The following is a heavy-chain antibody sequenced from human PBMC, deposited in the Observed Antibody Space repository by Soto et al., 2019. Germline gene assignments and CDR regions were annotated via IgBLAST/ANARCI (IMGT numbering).Heavy chain of an antibody. V-gene: IGHV1-3*01. D-gene: IGHD3-16*01. CDR1: GYTFTSHS. J-gene: IGHJ6*01. Sequence: QVQLVQSGAEVKRPGASVKVSCQAAGYTFTSHSMHWVRQAPGQRLEWMGWIDPGNGNTKYSEKFQGRVTITRDTFADTAYMELTNLRSEDTSEYYCAREGPYTGMDVW. CDR2: IDPGNGNT. CDR3: AREGPYTGMDV.